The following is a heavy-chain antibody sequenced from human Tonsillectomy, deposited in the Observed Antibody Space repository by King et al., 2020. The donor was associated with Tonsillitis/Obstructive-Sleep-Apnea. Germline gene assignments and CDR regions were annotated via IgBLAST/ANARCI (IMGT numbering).Heavy chain of an antibody. CDR1: GFTFSDYY. CDR3: ARYTPYSYGYTSNDYYYYYGMDV. D-gene: IGHD5-18*01. CDR2: ISSSSSYT. Sequence: QVQLVESGGGLVKPGGSLRLSCAASGFTFSDYYMSWIRQAPGKGLEWVSYISSSSSYTNYADSVKGRFTISRDNAKNSLYLQMNSLRAEDTAVYYCARYTPYSYGYTSNDYYYYYGMDVWGQGTTVTVSS. J-gene: IGHJ6*02. V-gene: IGHV3-11*06.